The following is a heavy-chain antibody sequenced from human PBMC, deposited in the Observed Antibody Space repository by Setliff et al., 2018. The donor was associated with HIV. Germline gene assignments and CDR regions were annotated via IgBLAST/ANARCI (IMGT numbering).Heavy chain of an antibody. CDR3: SRQQLDGFRYKYYYMDV. CDR2: INPSGST. Sequence: SETLSLTCAVYGGSFSDYYWSWIRQPPGKGLEWIGEINPSGSTNYNPSLKSRVTISLDTANNHFSLNLRSVTAADTAVYYCSRQQLDGFRYKYYYMDVWGKGTTVTVSS. J-gene: IGHJ6*03. D-gene: IGHD6-13*01. CDR1: GGSFSDYY. V-gene: IGHV4-34*01.